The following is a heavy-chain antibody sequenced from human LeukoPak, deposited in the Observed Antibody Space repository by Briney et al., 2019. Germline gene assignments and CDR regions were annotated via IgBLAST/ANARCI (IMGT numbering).Heavy chain of an antibody. CDR3: ASQTKYYSGSAGSYWGAFDL. J-gene: IGHJ3*01. Sequence: GGSLRLSCAASGLTFYDQAMHWVRHAPGTGLGWVSLSGNDGSTYYAASVRGRFTISRDISKNSLYLEMSSLRTEDTALYHCASQTKYYSGSAGSYWGAFDLWGQGTMVTVSS. D-gene: IGHD3-10*01. CDR1: GLTFYDQA. V-gene: IGHV3-43*02. CDR2: SGNDGST.